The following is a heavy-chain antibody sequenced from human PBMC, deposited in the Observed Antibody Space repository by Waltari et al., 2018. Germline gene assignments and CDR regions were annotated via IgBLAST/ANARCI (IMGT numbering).Heavy chain of an antibody. J-gene: IGHJ3*02. D-gene: IGHD3-16*01. CDR2: IYYSGST. V-gene: IGHV4-59*01. CDR1: GGSISSYY. Sequence: VQLQESGPGLLKPSDTLSLTCTVSGGSISSYYWSWIRQPPGKGLEWIGYIYYSGSTNYNPSLKSRVTISVDTSKNQFSLKLSSVTAADTAVYYCAREKGKGEAFDIWGQGTMVTVSS. CDR3: AREKGKGEAFDI.